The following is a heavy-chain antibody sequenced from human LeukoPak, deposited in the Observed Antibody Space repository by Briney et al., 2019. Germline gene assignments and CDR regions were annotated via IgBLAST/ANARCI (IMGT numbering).Heavy chain of an antibody. CDR3: AKDKDYVWGGYRYMGSFDY. CDR2: ISGSGGST. CDR1: GFTFGSYA. V-gene: IGHV3-23*01. J-gene: IGHJ4*02. Sequence: PGGSLRLSCAASGFTFGSYAMSWVRQAPGKGLEWVSSISGSGGSTSYADSVKGRFTISRDNSKNTLYLQMNSLRAEDTAVCFCAKDKDYVWGGYRYMGSFDYWGQGTLVTVSS. D-gene: IGHD3-16*02.